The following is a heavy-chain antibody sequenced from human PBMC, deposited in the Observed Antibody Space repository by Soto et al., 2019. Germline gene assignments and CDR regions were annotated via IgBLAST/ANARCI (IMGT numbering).Heavy chain of an antibody. Sequence: QPGGTLRLSCAASGFTFSSYAMNWVRQAPGKGLEWVALISHDGINKYYADSVRGRSTISRDSSTNTLYLQMNSLRAADTAVYYCGRCTSTSCHLGSDYWGQGTLVTVSS. CDR1: GFTFSSYA. V-gene: IGHV3-30-3*01. CDR3: GRCTSTSCHLGSDY. CDR2: ISHDGINK. D-gene: IGHD2-2*01. J-gene: IGHJ4*02.